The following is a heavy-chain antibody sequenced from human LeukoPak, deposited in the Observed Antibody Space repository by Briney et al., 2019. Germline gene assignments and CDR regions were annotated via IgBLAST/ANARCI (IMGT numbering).Heavy chain of an antibody. V-gene: IGHV3-30-3*01. CDR1: GFTFSSYA. Sequence: GSLRLSXAASGFTFSSYAMHWVRQAPGKGLEWVAVISYDGSNKYYADSVKGRFTISRDNSKNTLYLQMNSLRAEDTAVYYCAREPNVDTAMVRYFDYWGQGTLVTVSS. J-gene: IGHJ4*02. D-gene: IGHD5-18*01. CDR2: ISYDGSNK. CDR3: AREPNVDTAMVRYFDY.